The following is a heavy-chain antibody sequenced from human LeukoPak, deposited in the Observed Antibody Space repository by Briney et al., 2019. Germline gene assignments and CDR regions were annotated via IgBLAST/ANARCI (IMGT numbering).Heavy chain of an antibody. CDR3: ARQMFLGGMDV. D-gene: IGHD2/OR15-2a*01. Sequence: SETLSLTCSVSGASISSYFWSWIRQPPGKGLEWIGYIYDSGSTNYNPSLKSRVTISVDTSRDHFSLRLSSVTAADTAVYYCARQMFLGGMDVWGQGTTVTVSS. CDR2: IYDSGST. J-gene: IGHJ6*02. V-gene: IGHV4-59*08. CDR1: GASISSYF.